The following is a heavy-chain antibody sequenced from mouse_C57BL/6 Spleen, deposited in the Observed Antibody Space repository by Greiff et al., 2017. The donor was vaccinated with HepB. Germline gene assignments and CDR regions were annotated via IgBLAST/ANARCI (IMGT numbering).Heavy chain of an antibody. D-gene: IGHD4-1*01. CDR3: ARRYTGTSGFAY. Sequence: VQLQQSGPELVKPGASVKISCKASGYAFSSSWMNWVKQRPGKGLEWIGRIYPGDGDTNYNGKFKGKATLTADKSSSTAYMQLSSLTSEDSAVYFCARRYTGTSGFAYWGQGTLVTVSA. CDR1: GYAFSSSW. V-gene: IGHV1-82*01. J-gene: IGHJ3*01. CDR2: IYPGDGDT.